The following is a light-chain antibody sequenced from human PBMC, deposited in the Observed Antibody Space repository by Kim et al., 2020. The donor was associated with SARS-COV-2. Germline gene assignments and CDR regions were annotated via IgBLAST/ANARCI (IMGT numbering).Light chain of an antibody. CDR2: GKN. V-gene: IGLV3-19*01. Sequence: SSELTQDPAVSVALGQTVTIPCQGDSLRSYYASWYQQKPGQAPVLIVYGKNSRPSGIPDRFSGSFSGNTASLTITGAQAADEADHFCGSRDTSGDQWMFGGGTQLTVL. CDR3: GSRDTSGDQWM. J-gene: IGLJ3*02. CDR1: SLRSYY.